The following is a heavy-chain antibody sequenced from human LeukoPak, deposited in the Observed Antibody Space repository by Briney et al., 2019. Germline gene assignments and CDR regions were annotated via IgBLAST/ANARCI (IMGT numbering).Heavy chain of an antibody. D-gene: IGHD4-17*01. CDR1: GFTFSSYS. V-gene: IGHV3-21*01. CDR3: ARDKYGDYVIDY. Sequence: TGGSLRLSCAASGFTFSSYSMNWVRQAPGKGLEWVSSISSSSSYIYYADSVKGRFTISRDNAKNSLYLQMNSLRAEDTAVYYCARDKYGDYVIDYWGQGTLVTVSS. J-gene: IGHJ4*02. CDR2: ISSSSSYI.